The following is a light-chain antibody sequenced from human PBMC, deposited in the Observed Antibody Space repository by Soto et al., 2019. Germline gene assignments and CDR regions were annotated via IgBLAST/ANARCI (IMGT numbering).Light chain of an antibody. Sequence: DIVMTQSPDSLAVSLGERATINCKSSQSILHSPNNKDALTWYQQKPGQPPKLLINWASTRESGVPDRFSGAGYGPGFALTISSLQAEDVAVYYCKQFYTAPTFGQGTRVEIK. V-gene: IGKV4-1*01. CDR2: WAS. CDR3: KQFYTAPT. CDR1: QSILHSPNNKDA. J-gene: IGKJ1*01.